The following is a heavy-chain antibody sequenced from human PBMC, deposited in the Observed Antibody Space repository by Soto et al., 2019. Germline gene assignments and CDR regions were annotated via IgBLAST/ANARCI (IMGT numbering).Heavy chain of an antibody. CDR2: ISYDGSNK. V-gene: IGHV3-30*03. CDR1: GFTFSSYG. CDR3: AINSGSHHDAFDI. Sequence: GGSLRLSCAASGFTFSSYGMHWVRQAPGKGLEWVAVISYDGSNKYYADSVKGRFTISRDNSKNTLYLQMNSLRAEDTAVYYCAINSGSHHDAFDIWGQGTMVTVSS. J-gene: IGHJ3*02. D-gene: IGHD1-26*01.